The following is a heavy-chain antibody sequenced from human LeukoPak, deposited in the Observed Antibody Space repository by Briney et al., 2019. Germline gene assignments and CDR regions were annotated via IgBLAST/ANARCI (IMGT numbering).Heavy chain of an antibody. CDR3: ARDRDSSGPYYFDC. J-gene: IGHJ4*02. Sequence: ASVKVSCKASGYTFTSYGISWVRQAPGQGLEWMGWISAYNGNTNYAQKLQGRVTMTTDTSTSTAYMELRSLRSDDTAVYYCARDRDSSGPYYFDCWGQGTLVTVSS. D-gene: IGHD3-22*01. CDR1: GYTFTSYG. CDR2: ISAYNGNT. V-gene: IGHV1-18*01.